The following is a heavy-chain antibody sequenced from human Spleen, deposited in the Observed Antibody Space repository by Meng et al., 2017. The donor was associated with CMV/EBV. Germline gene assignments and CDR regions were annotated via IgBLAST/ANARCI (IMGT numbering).Heavy chain of an antibody. CDR3: AKELVTTTDYYYGMDV. Sequence: GESLKISCAASGFTFSSYSMNWVRPAPGKGLEWVSSISSSSSYIYYADSVKGRFTISRDNAKNSLYLQMNSLRAEDTAVYYCAKELVTTTDYYYGMDVWGQGTTVTVSS. V-gene: IGHV3-21*01. CDR2: ISSSSSYI. D-gene: IGHD4-11*01. CDR1: GFTFSSYS. J-gene: IGHJ6*02.